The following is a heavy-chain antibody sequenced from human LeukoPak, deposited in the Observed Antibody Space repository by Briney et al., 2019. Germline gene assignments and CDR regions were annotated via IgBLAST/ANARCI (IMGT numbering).Heavy chain of an antibody. CDR2: IVVGSGNT. CDR3: AGTPWFGELTLDY. D-gene: IGHD3-10*01. J-gene: IGHJ4*02. V-gene: IGHV1-58*02. Sequence: ASVKVSCKASGFTFTSSTIQWVRQARGQRLEWIGWIVVGSGNTNYAQMFQERVIITRDMSTTTVYIELSSLRSEDTAVYYCAGTPWFGELTLDYWGQGTLVTVSS. CDR1: GFTFTSST.